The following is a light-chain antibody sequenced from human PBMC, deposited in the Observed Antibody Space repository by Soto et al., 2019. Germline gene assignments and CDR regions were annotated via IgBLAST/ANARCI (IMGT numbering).Light chain of an antibody. J-gene: IGKJ1*01. Sequence: EMVMTQSPATLSVSPGERATLSCRASQSVSSNLAWYQQKPGQAPRLLIYGASTRSTGVPARFSGSGSGTDFTLPISSLQSEDFAVYHCQHYNSWPRSFGQGTKVESK. CDR3: QHYNSWPRS. CDR2: GAS. V-gene: IGKV3-15*01. CDR1: QSVSSN.